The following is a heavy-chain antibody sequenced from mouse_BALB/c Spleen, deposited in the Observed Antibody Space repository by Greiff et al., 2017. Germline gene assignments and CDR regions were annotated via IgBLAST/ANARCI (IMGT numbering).Heavy chain of an antibody. CDR2: IYPGDGDT. V-gene: IGHV1-87*01. Sequence: VQLQQSGAELARPGASVKLSCKASGYTFTSYWMQWVKQRPGQGLEWIGAIYPGDGDTRYTQKFKGKATLTADKSSSTAYMQLSSLASEDSAVYYCASRDYWGQGTTLTVSS. CDR3: ASRDY. J-gene: IGHJ2*01. CDR1: GYTFTSYW.